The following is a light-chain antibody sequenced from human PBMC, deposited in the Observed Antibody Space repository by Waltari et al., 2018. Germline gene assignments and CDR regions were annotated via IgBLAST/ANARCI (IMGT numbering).Light chain of an antibody. V-gene: IGKV1-39*01. CDR1: QSINNY. CDR2: LAS. J-gene: IGKJ1*01. CDR3: QQNSSIPRT. Sequence: DIQMTQSPSSLSASVGDSVTITCRASQSINNYLIWYQQKPGKAPKFLCYLASSLQSGVPSRFSGSGSGTDFTLTISSLEPEDFATYDCQQNSSIPRTFGQGTKVEIK.